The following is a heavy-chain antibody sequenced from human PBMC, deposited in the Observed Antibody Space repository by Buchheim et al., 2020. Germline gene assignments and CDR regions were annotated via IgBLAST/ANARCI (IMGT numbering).Heavy chain of an antibody. Sequence: EVQLLESGGGLVQPGGSLRLSCAASGFTFSSYAMSWVRQAPGKGLEWVSAISGSGGSTYYADSVKGRFTISRDNSKNTLYLQMNSLRAQDTAVYYCAKDGPYYYDSSGYTHRGGFDYWDQGTL. J-gene: IGHJ4*01. CDR2: ISGSGGST. CDR1: GFTFSSYA. D-gene: IGHD3-22*01. CDR3: AKDGPYYYDSSGYTHRGGFDY. V-gene: IGHV3-23*01.